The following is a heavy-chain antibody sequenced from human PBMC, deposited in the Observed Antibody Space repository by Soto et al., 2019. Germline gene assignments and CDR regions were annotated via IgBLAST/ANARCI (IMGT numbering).Heavy chain of an antibody. CDR2: ITAETDGGTT. CDR3: TTTSRDWSGYPD. V-gene: IGHV3-15*07. Sequence: PGGSLRLSCAASGFTFTYAWMNWVRQAPGKGPEWVGRITAETDGGTTDYAAPVKGRFTISRDDSKATLYLQMSGLQTEDTAFYYCTTTSRDWSGYPDWGQGTLVTVSS. D-gene: IGHD3-3*01. J-gene: IGHJ4*02. CDR1: GFTFTYAW.